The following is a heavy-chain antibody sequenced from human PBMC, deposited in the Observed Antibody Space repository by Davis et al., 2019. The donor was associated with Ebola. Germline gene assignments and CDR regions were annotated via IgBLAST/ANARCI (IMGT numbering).Heavy chain of an antibody. CDR2: INPSGGIT. CDR1: GYTFTSYY. CDR3: ARDRGWYYFDY. D-gene: IGHD6-19*01. V-gene: IGHV1-46*01. Sequence: ASVKVSCKASGYTFTSYYMHWVRQAPGQGLEWMGIINPSGGITRYAQKFQGRVTMTRETSTSTVYMELSSLRSDDTAVYYCARDRGWYYFDYWGQGTLVTVSS. J-gene: IGHJ4*02.